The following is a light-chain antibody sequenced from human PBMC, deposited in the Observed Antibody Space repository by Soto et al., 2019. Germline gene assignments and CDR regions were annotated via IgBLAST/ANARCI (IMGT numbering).Light chain of an antibody. CDR2: DAS. Sequence: DIQMTQSPSSLSASVGDRVTITCQASQDIRNYLNWYQQKPGKAPKLLIYDASNLETGVPSRFSGSGSGRDFTLTISSLQPEDIGTYYCQQYDNLLITFGQGTRLEIK. V-gene: IGKV1-33*01. CDR1: QDIRNY. CDR3: QQYDNLLIT. J-gene: IGKJ5*01.